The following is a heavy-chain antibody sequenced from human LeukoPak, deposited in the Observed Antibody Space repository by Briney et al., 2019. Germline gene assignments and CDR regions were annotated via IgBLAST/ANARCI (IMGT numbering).Heavy chain of an antibody. Sequence: SSETLSLTCTVSGGSISSYYWSWIRQPAGKGLEWIGRIYTSGSTNCNPSLKSRVTMSVDTSKNQFSLKLSSVTAADTAVYYCAREYQHYGDYGLSDVPLYGMDVWGQGTTVTVSS. CDR1: GGSISSYY. V-gene: IGHV4-4*07. CDR3: AREYQHYGDYGLSDVPLYGMDV. CDR2: IYTSGST. D-gene: IGHD4-17*01. J-gene: IGHJ6*02.